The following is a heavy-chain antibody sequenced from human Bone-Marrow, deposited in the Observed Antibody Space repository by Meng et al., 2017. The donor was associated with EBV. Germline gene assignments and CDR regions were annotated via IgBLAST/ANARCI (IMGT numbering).Heavy chain of an antibody. Sequence: EVQLVESGGXLVKPGGSLRLRCAASGFDFSTSSMNWVRQAPGRGLKWLSCISDVSDYIYYADSVKGRFTISRDNAENSLYLQMSSLRVEDTAVYYCASGDPLTGIPFDTWGQGTLVTVAS. J-gene: IGHJ5*02. CDR3: ASGDPLTGIPFDT. D-gene: IGHD1-1*01. CDR2: ISDVSDYI. CDR1: GFDFSTSS. V-gene: IGHV3-21*01.